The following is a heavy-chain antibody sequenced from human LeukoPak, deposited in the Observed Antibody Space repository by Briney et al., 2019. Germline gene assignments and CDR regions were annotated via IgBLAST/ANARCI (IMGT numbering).Heavy chain of an antibody. CDR1: GFSFSTYT. CDR2: IWYDGRNQ. D-gene: IGHD1-26*01. Sequence: GGSLRLSCAASGFSFSTYTMHWVRQAPGKGREWVAVIWYDGRNQYYGDSVKGRFTISRDNPKYTLYLQMNRVRAEDTAVYFCARAWVAHSGIYNFDYWGPGTLVTVSS. V-gene: IGHV3-33*01. CDR3: ARAWVAHSGIYNFDY. J-gene: IGHJ4*02.